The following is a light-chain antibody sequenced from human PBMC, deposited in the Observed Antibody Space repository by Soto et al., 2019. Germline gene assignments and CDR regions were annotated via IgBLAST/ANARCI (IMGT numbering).Light chain of an antibody. CDR2: ETS. Sequence: DIQMTQSPSTLSASIGVRVTLTCRASQSIRKWLAWFQQKPGTTPKLLIYETSALENGVPSRVSGSGFGTEFTLTISSLQPDDFATYYCQQYYSYPWTFGQGTKVEI. CDR3: QQYYSYPWT. V-gene: IGKV1-5*03. CDR1: QSIRKW. J-gene: IGKJ1*01.